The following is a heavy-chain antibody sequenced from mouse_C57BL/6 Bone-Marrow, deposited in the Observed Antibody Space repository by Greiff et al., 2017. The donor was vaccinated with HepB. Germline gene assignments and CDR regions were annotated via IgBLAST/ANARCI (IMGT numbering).Heavy chain of an antibody. Sequence: VQLVESGPELVKPGASVKISCKASGYAFSSSWMNWVKQRPGKGLEWIGRIYPGDGDTNYNGKFKGKATLTADKSSSTAYMQLSSLTSEDSAVYFCAKNTIVTPYYFDYWGQGTTLTVSS. D-gene: IGHD2-5*01. J-gene: IGHJ2*01. CDR3: AKNTIVTPYYFDY. CDR2: IYPGDGDT. V-gene: IGHV1-82*01. CDR1: GYAFSSSW.